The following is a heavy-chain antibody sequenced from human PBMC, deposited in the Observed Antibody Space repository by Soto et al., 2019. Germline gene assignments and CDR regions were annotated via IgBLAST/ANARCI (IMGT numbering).Heavy chain of an antibody. CDR3: AKYRGRRGRPVFDR. D-gene: IGHD3-9*01. CDR1: GFTFSSYI. Sequence: GGSLRLSCTASGFTFSSYIMNWVRQAPGKGLEWSSTMTAYGGGTFYADSGKGRFTISRDNSNKTLCLQMDNLRAEDTALYYCAKYRGRRGRPVFDRWGQGTQVTVTS. J-gene: IGHJ1*01. CDR2: MTAYGGGT. V-gene: IGHV3-23*01.